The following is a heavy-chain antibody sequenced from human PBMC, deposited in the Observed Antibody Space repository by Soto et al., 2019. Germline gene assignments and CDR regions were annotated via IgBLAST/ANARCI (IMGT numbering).Heavy chain of an antibody. V-gene: IGHV1-69*06. CDR2: IIPVFGTG. Sequence: QVQLVQSGAEVKKPGSSVKVSCKASGGTFSSYAISWVRQAPGQGLEWMGGIIPVFGTGIYAQKFQGRVTITSDKSTNTAYMELSSLRSEATAVYFCARVGGTGGYTYGLAYWGQGTLVTVSS. CDR3: ARVGGTGGYTYGLAY. CDR1: GGTFSSYA. J-gene: IGHJ4*02. D-gene: IGHD5-18*01.